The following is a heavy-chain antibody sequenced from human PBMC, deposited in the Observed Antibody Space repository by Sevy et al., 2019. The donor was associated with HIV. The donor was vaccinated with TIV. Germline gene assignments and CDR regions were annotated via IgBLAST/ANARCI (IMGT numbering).Heavy chain of an antibody. Sequence: GGSLRLSCAASGFTLSSYAMSWVRQAPGKGLEWVSSIGISGADKYYADSVKGRFTISRDNSQNRLYLQMNSLRAEDTALYYCAKALVETEDKNEFDPWGQGTLVTVSS. CDR2: IGISGADK. CDR1: GFTLSSYA. D-gene: IGHD2-8*02. V-gene: IGHV3-23*01. J-gene: IGHJ5*02. CDR3: AKALVETEDKNEFDP.